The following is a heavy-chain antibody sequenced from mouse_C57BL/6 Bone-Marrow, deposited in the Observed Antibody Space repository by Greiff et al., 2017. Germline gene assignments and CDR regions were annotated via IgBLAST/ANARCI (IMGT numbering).Heavy chain of an antibody. J-gene: IGHJ4*01. Sequence: VQLQQPGAELAKPGASVKLSCKASGYTFTNYWMHWVKQRPGQGLEWIGMMHPNGGSPDYNEQFKSEATLSVDKSSRTAYMELSSLTSEDSAVYYCARTYDNDDYTMDYWGQGTSLTVSS. D-gene: IGHD2-4*01. CDR1: GYTFTNYW. V-gene: IGHV1-64*01. CDR3: ARTYDNDDYTMDY. CDR2: MHPNGGSP.